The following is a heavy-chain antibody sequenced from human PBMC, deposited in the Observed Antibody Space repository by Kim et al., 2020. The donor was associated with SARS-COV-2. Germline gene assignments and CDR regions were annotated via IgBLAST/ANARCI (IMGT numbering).Heavy chain of an antibody. CDR1: GFTFTGYA. D-gene: IGHD2-2*03. V-gene: IGHV3-23*01. J-gene: IGHJ4*02. CDR2: IDGSDGTT. CDR3: MKGGWGWIWDH. Sequence: GGSLRLSCTTSGFTFTGYAMSWVRQAPGKGLEWVSSIDGSDGTTYYVDSVKGGFTISRDNSKNTLYLQMNSLRADDTAVYYCMKGGWGWIWDHWGQGTRV.